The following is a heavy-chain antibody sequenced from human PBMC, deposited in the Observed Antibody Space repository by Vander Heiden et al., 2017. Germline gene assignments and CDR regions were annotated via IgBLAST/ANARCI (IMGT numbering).Heavy chain of an antibody. V-gene: IGHV4-34*01. CDR3: ARGLNCSSTSFYWGGSRQDHAFDI. Sequence: TWIRQPPGRGLEWIGEIDHSGSTNYNPSLKSRVTISVDTSKNQFSLKINSVTAADTAVYYCARGLNCSSTSFYWGGSRQDHAFDIWGQGTMVTVYS. D-gene: IGHD2-2*01. CDR2: IDHSGST. J-gene: IGHJ3*02.